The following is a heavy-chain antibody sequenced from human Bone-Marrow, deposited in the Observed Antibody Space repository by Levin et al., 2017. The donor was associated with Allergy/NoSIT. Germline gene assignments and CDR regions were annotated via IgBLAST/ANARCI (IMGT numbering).Heavy chain of an antibody. CDR3: ARFPDY. CDR1: GFSFSNYW. CDR2: IKQDGSET. J-gene: IGHJ4*02. V-gene: IGHV3-7*04. Sequence: GGSLRLSCTASGFSFSNYWMTWVRQAPGKGLEWVANIKQDGSETYYADSVRGRFTISRDNVKNSVSLQMNSLRVEDTAVYYCARFPDYWAQGTLATVSS.